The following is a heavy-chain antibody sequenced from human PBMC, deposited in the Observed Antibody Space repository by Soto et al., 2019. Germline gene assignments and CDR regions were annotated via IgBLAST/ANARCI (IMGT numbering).Heavy chain of an antibody. CDR2: IYYSGST. CDR3: ARWWSGSRQGFDP. D-gene: IGHD3-3*01. V-gene: IGHV4-31*03. J-gene: IGHJ5*02. Sequence: QVQLQESGPGLVKPSQTLSLTCTVSGGSISSGDYYWSWIRQHPGKGLEWIGYIYYSGSTYYNPSLKSRVTIPVDTSKNQFSPKLSSVTAADTAVYYCARWWSGSRQGFDPWGQGTLVTVSS. CDR1: GGSISSGDYY.